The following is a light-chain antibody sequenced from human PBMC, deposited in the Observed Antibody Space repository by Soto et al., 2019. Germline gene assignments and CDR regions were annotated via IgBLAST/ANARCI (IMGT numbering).Light chain of an antibody. CDR3: QQYKKWPYT. V-gene: IGKV3-15*01. CDR1: QSVSSN. Sequence: EIVMTQSPATLSVSPGERATLSCRASQSVSSNLAWYQQKSGQAPRVLISGASIRATGVSDRFSGSGSGTEFTLTISSLQSEEFAVYYCQQYKKWPYTFGQGAKLEIK. CDR2: GAS. J-gene: IGKJ2*01.